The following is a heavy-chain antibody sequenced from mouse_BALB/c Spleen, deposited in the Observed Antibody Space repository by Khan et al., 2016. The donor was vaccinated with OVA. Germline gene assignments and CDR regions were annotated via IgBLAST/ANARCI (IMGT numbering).Heavy chain of an antibody. CDR3: ALIFYGYEWFAY. D-gene: IGHD2-2*01. CDR1: GSSSTSYG. CDR2: IWSDGNT. J-gene: IGHJ3*01. Sequence: QVQLKQSGPGLVAPSQSLSITCTVSGSSSTSYGVSWARQTPGKGLEWLGVIWSDGNTNYHSSLKSRLTITTDNSKSHVLSNLTSLQTDDTATYYCALIFYGYEWFAYWGQGTLVTVSA. V-gene: IGHV2-3*01.